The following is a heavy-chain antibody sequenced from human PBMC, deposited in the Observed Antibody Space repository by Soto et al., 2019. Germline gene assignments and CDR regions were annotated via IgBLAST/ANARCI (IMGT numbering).Heavy chain of an antibody. CDR1: GGSISSGDYS. Sequence: SETLSLTCTVSGGSISSGDYSWSWVRQSPGKGLERIGHIYNSGITYYDPSLKSRVVISIDTSRNQFSLRLNSLTAADSAVYFFARGVTVFGLVSRFWFDPWGQGTVVTVSS. D-gene: IGHD3-3*01. CDR3: ARGVTVFGLVSRFWFDP. CDR2: IYNSGIT. J-gene: IGHJ5*02. V-gene: IGHV4-30-4*01.